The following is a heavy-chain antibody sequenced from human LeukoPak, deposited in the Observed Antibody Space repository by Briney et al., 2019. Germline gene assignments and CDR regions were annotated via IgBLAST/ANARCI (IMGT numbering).Heavy chain of an antibody. Sequence: SETLSLTCTVSGYSISSGYYWGWIRQPPGKGLEWIGSIYHSGSTYYNPSLKSRVTISVDTSKNQFSLKLSSVTAADTAVYYCASEALLWFGEPRDAFDIWGQGTMVTVSS. CDR2: IYHSGST. CDR3: ASEALLWFGEPRDAFDI. CDR1: GYSISSGYY. V-gene: IGHV4-38-2*02. D-gene: IGHD3-10*01. J-gene: IGHJ3*02.